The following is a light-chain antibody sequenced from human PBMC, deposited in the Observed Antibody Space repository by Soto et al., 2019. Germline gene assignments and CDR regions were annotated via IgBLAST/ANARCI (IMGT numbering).Light chain of an antibody. CDR1: QRISRN. CDR2: DAS. Sequence: EIVMTQSPATLSVSPGESATLSCRASQRISRNLAWSQHKPGQAPTLLIYDASTRATAIPARFSGSGSETEFTLTISSLQSEDSAVYYCQQYNNWPPWTFGQGTKVDIK. V-gene: IGKV3-15*01. CDR3: QQYNNWPPWT. J-gene: IGKJ1*01.